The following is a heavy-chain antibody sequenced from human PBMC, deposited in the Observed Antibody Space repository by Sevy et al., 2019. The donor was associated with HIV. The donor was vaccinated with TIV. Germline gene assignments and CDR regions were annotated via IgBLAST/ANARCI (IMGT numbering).Heavy chain of an antibody. CDR3: ARDSVVVPRALFY. CDR2: IYYSGSS. V-gene: IGHV4-59*01. Sequence: SETLSLTCNVSGDSISSYFWSWFRQPPGKGLEWIGYIYYSGSSEYNPSLRSRFTISIDPSKKYLSLKLTSVTAADTAVHYCARDSVVVPRALFYWGQGTLVTISS. D-gene: IGHD2-15*01. CDR1: GDSISSYF. J-gene: IGHJ4*02.